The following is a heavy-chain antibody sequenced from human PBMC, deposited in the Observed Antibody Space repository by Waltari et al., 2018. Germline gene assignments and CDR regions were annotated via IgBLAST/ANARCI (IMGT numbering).Heavy chain of an antibody. V-gene: IGHV3-74*01. Sequence: EVQLVESGGGLVQPGGSLRLSCAASGFTFSSYWMHWVRQVPGKGLGWVSRMNGDGTNILYADSVKGRFTISRDNAKNTLYLQMNSLRAEDTAVYYCARVRLGDYVISTWGQGTLVTVSS. D-gene: IGHD4-17*01. CDR1: GFTFSSYW. CDR3: ARVRLGDYVIST. J-gene: IGHJ5*02. CDR2: MNGDGTNI.